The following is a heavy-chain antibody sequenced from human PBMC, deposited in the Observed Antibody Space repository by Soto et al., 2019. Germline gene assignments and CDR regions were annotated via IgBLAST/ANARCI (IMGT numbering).Heavy chain of an antibody. CDR3: ARPTGGHDAGGNYMDV. Sequence: QVQLLQSGSEVKKPGSSVKVSCRASGGSLSSYPVTWVRQAPGQGLEWMGRIIPIVGLTNYAQKFQGRVTITEDKSTSTAYMELSSLRSDDTAVYYCARPTGGHDAGGNYMDVWGKGTTVIVSS. CDR2: IIPIVGLT. D-gene: IGHD2-8*02. J-gene: IGHJ6*03. CDR1: GGSLSSYP. V-gene: IGHV1-69*02.